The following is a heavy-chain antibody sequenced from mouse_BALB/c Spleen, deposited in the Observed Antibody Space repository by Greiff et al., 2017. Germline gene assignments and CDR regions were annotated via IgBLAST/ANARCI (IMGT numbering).Heavy chain of an antibody. CDR3: ARREVAMIAYFDY. Sequence: VQLQQSGPELVKPGASVKMSCKASGYTFTSYVMHWVKQKPGQGLEWIGYINPYNDGTKYNEKFKGKATLTSDKSSSTAYMELSSLTSEDSAVYYCARREVAMIAYFDYWGQGTTLTVSS. CDR2: INPYNDGT. D-gene: IGHD2-4*01. CDR1: GYTFTSYV. J-gene: IGHJ2*01. V-gene: IGHV1-14*01.